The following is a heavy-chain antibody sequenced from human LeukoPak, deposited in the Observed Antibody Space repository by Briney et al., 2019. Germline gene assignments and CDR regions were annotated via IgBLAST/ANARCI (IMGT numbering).Heavy chain of an antibody. CDR3: ARDLGFGELSYDY. CDR1: GYTFTGYY. Sequence: GASVKVSYKASGYTFTGYYMRWVRQAPGQGLEWMGWINPNSGGTNYAQKFQGRVTMTRDTSISTAYMELSRLRSDDTAVYYCARDLGFGELSYDYWGQGTLVTVSS. D-gene: IGHD3-10*01. J-gene: IGHJ4*02. CDR2: INPNSGGT. V-gene: IGHV1-2*02.